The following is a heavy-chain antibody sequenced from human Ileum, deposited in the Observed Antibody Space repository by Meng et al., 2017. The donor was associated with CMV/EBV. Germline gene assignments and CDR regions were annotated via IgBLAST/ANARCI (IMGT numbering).Heavy chain of an antibody. CDR2: IHPTGTT. J-gene: IGHJ5*02. D-gene: IGHD3-10*01. Sequence: LQGRGPRLLQPSETPSLTCTVTGGSLTSYYWTWIRQPAGKGLEWIGRIHPTGTTDDNPSLRSRVSMSLDKSKNQFSLKLTSVTAADTAVYYCARAAARGVPVDLWGQGTLVTASS. V-gene: IGHV4-4*07. CDR1: GGSLTSYY. CDR3: ARAAARGVPVDL.